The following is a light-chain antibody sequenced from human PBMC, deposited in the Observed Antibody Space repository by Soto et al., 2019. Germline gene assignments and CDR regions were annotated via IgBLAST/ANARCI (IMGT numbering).Light chain of an antibody. J-gene: IGLJ2*01. CDR2: EVT. V-gene: IGLV2-8*01. CDR1: SSDVGGYNY. Sequence: QSALTQPPSASGSLGQSVTISCTGTSSDVGGYNYVSWHQQHPGKAPTVMIYEVTKRPPGVPDRFSGSKSGNTASLTFSGLQAEDEADYYCCSFAGGGNPVLLGGGTKVTVL. CDR3: CSFAGGGNPVL.